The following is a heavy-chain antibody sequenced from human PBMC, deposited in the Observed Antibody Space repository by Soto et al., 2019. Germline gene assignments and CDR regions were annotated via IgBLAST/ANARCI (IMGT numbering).Heavy chain of an antibody. J-gene: IGHJ4*02. V-gene: IGHV4-39*01. Sequence: SETLSLTCTVSGGSISSSSYYWGWIRQPPGKGLEWIGSIYYSGSTYYNPSLKSRVTISVDTSKNQFSLKLSSVTAADTAVYYCASMERYSSGRRTRATGARAHWGQGTLVTVSS. CDR2: IYYSGST. D-gene: IGHD6-19*01. CDR1: GGSISSSSYY. CDR3: ASMERYSSGRRTRATGARAH.